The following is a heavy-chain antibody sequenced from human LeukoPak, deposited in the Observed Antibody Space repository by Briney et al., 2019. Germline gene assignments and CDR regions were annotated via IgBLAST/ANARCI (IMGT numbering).Heavy chain of an antibody. CDR2: IWYDGSSK. J-gene: IGHJ6*02. CDR1: GFTFSSYG. CDR3: AREDDVVVPAATDYYYYGMDV. Sequence: GGSLRLSCAASGFTFSSYGMHWVRQAPGKGLEWVAVIWYDGSSKYYADSVKGRFTISRDNSKNTLYLQMNSLRAEDTAVYYCAREDDVVVPAATDYYYYGMDVWGQGTTVTVSS. D-gene: IGHD2-2*01. V-gene: IGHV3-33*01.